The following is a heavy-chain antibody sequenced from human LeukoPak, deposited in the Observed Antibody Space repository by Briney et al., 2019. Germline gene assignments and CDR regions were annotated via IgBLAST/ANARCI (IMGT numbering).Heavy chain of an antibody. Sequence: GGSLRLSCAASGFTFSSYTMNWVRQAPGKGLEWVSSISSGSSYIYYADSVKGRFTISRDNAKDSLYLQMNSLRAEDTAVYYCAELGITMIGGVWGKGTTVTISS. CDR1: GFTFSSYT. J-gene: IGHJ6*04. D-gene: IGHD3-10*02. CDR3: AELGITMIGGV. CDR2: ISSGSSYI. V-gene: IGHV3-21*01.